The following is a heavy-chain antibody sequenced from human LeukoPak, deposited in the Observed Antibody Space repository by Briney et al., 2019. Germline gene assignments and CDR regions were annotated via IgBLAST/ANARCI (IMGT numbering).Heavy chain of an antibody. CDR3: AKDDSMTLDHFDY. V-gene: IGHV3-23*01. Sequence: GGSLRLSSAASAFTFNNFAMSWVRQAPGKGLEWVSGINHSGGHKYYADSVKGRFTISRDNSKYTLYLQMNSLRAEDTAVYYCAKDDSMTLDHFDYWGQGTLVSVSS. CDR2: INHSGGHK. D-gene: IGHD4-11*01. CDR1: AFTFNNFA. J-gene: IGHJ4*02.